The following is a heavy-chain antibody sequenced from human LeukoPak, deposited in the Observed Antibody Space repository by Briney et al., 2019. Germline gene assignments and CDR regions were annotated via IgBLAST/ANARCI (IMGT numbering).Heavy chain of an antibody. Sequence: SETLSLTCTVSGGSISSYYWSWIRQPPGKGLEWIGYIYYSGSTNYNPSLNSRVTISVDTSKNQFSLKLSSVTAADTAVYYCARDPGGDAFDIWGQGTMVTVSS. J-gene: IGHJ3*02. V-gene: IGHV4-59*12. D-gene: IGHD3-10*01. CDR2: IYYSGST. CDR3: ARDPGGDAFDI. CDR1: GGSISSYY.